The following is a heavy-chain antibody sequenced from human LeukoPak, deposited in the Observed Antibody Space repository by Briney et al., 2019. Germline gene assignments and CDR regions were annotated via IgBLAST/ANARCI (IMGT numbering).Heavy chain of an antibody. CDR2: IGSSGSTI. CDR1: GFTFSDYY. J-gene: IGHJ4*02. Sequence: GGSLRLSCAASGFTFSDYYMSWIRQAPGKGLEWVSYIGSSGSTIYYADSVKGRFTISRDNAKNTLYLQMNSLRAEDTAVYYCAKDRYTNYYDSSVFDYWGQGTLVTVSS. D-gene: IGHD3-22*01. V-gene: IGHV3-11*01. CDR3: AKDRYTNYYDSSVFDY.